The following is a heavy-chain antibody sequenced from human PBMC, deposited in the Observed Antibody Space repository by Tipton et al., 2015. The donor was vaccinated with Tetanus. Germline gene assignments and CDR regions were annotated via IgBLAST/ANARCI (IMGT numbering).Heavy chain of an antibody. V-gene: IGHV4-34*01. CDR2: IHQTGTT. Sequence: TLSLTCVVYGGSFNGYYWNWIRQSPGKGLEWIGEIHQTGTTNYNPSLKSRVSISLDMAKNQFSLGLTSVTVADTAMYYCARGPLRFFDHWGQGTLVTVSS. J-gene: IGHJ1*01. CDR1: GGSFNGYY. CDR3: ARGPLRFFDH.